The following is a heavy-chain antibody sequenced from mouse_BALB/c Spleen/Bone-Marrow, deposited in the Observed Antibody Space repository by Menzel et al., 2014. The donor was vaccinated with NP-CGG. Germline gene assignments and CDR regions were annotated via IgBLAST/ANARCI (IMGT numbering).Heavy chain of an antibody. J-gene: IGHJ4*01. Sequence: VQLQQSGPELVKPGASVKISCKASGYSFTGYFMNWVKQSHGKSLEWIGRINPYNGDTFYNQKFKGKATLTVDKSSSTAHMELLSLTSEDSAVYYCGKEYGNYDYAMDYWGQGTSVTVSS. CDR2: INPYNGDT. CDR1: GYSFTGYF. V-gene: IGHV1-37*01. D-gene: IGHD2-10*02. CDR3: GKEYGNYDYAMDY.